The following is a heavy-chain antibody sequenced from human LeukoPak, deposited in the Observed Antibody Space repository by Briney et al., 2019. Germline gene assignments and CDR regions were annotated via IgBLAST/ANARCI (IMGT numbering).Heavy chain of an antibody. CDR1: GYTFTNYG. J-gene: IGHJ4*02. CDR2: ISAYNGNT. D-gene: IGHD1-26*01. CDR3: ARVGRAGMVGAFDY. Sequence: ASVKVSCKASGYTFTNYGISWVRQAPGQGLEWMGWISAYNGNTNYAQKLQGRVTMTTDTSTSTAYMELRSLRSDGTAVYYCARVGRAGMVGAFDYWGQGTLVTVSS. V-gene: IGHV1-18*01.